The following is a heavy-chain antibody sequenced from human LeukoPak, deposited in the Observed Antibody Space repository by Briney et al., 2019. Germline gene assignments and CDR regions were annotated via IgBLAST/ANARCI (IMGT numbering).Heavy chain of an antibody. CDR3: ARDDSWAFDY. V-gene: IGHV3-48*02. D-gene: IGHD2-21*02. CDR2: IRTSSGGI. Sequence: GGSLRLSCAASGFTSSRYSVNWVRQAPGKGLEWVAYIRTSSGGIYYADSVKGRFTISTDTAKNSLYLEMNNLRDGDTAVYYCARDDSWAFDYWGRGTLVSVSS. J-gene: IGHJ4*02. CDR1: GFTSSRYS.